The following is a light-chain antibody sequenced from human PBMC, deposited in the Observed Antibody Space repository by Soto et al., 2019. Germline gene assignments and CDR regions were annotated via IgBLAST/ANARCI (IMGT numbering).Light chain of an antibody. J-gene: IGKJ1*01. Sequence: VLTQSPGTLSLSPGESATLFCRAGQNVDCGDLAWYQQKPGQAPRLLIYGASTRATGIPARFSGSGSGTEFTLTISSLQSEDFAVYYCQQYNNWPPWTFGQGTKVDIK. CDR1: QNVDCGD. CDR2: GAS. V-gene: IGKV3-15*01. CDR3: QQYNNWPPWT.